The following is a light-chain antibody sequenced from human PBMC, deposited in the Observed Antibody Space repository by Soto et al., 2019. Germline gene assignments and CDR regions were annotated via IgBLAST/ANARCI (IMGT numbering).Light chain of an antibody. CDR2: GAS. Sequence: EIVLTQSPATLSLSPGDRATLSCRASQTVTSNYLAWYQQKPGHPPRLLIYGASNRATGVPDRFSGGGSGTDCTLTISRLEPEDFAVFFCQQYGNTPWTFGQGTTVEI. V-gene: IGKV3-20*01. CDR3: QQYGNTPWT. CDR1: QTVTSNY. J-gene: IGKJ1*01.